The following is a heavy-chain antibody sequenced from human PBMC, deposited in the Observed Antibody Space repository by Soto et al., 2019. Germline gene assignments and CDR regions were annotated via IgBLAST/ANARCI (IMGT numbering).Heavy chain of an antibody. CDR1: GFIFRNYA. V-gene: IGHV3-23*01. J-gene: IGHJ3*01. CDR3: AKDRLSGNSVWDPFDV. CDR2: IHGDSSGT. D-gene: IGHD1-26*01. Sequence: PGGSLRLSCAVSGFIFRNYAMSWVRQAPGKGLEWVSGIHGDSSGTFYTDSVKGRFTMSRDNSNLYLQMNSLRADDTATYYCAKDRLSGNSVWDPFDVWGQGTVVTVSS.